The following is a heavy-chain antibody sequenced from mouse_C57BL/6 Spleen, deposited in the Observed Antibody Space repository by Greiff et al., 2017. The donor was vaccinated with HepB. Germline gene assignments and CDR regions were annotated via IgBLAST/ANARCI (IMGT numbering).Heavy chain of an antibody. V-gene: IGHV1-52*01. CDR3: AISGYYGSSPDWFAY. J-gene: IGHJ3*01. Sequence: VQLQQPGAELVRPGSSVKLSCKASGYTFTSYWMHWVKQRPIQGLEWIGNIDPSDSETHYNQKFKDKATLTVDKSSSSAYMQLSSLPSEDSAVYYGAISGYYGSSPDWFAYWGQGTLVTVSA. CDR2: IDPSDSET. CDR1: GYTFTSYW. D-gene: IGHD1-1*01.